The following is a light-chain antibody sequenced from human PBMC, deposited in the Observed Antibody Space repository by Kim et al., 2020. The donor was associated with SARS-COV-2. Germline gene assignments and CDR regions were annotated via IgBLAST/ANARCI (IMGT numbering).Light chain of an antibody. CDR3: QKYKNCPIA. CDR1: QRFCSW. J-gene: IGKJ5*01. CDR2: RTS. Sequence: DIQMTQAPSTLSASVGDRVTLTCRASQRFCSWLTWYQQKSGKVPTLLIFRTSILASGVPSRFSGSGSGTELTLTISSLQPDDFATLYCQKYKNCPIAFGQGTRPEIK. V-gene: IGKV1-5*03.